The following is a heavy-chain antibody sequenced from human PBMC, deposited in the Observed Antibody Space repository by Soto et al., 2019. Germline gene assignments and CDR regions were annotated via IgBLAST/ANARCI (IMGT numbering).Heavy chain of an antibody. J-gene: IGHJ5*02. CDR2: SSVCDGGT. V-gene: IGHV3-23*01. CDR3: AQALRDTSRCGL. Sequence: GGSLRLSCAASGFTFSHYALNWVRQAPGKGLERISTSSVCDGGTYYADSVKGRFDVSRDNFTNMVYLQMNSLRAEDTGAYYCAQALRDTSRCGLWGQGTLGTVSS. CDR1: GFTFSHYA.